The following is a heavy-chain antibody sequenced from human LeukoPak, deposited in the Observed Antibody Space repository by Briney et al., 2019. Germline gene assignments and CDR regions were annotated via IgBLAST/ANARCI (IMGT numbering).Heavy chain of an antibody. J-gene: IGHJ5*01. V-gene: IGHV1-2*02. CDR2: INPNNGAT. CDR3: ARGEGKRYFDWFFS. CDR1: GYLFTCYH. D-gene: IGHD3-9*01. Sequence: ASVTVSFKSSGYLFTCYHMHWVRQAPGQGLEWMGWINPNNGATDFAQKFQGRVTMTRDTSISTAYMELSRLRSDDTAVYFCARGEGKRYFDWFFSWGQGTLVTVSS.